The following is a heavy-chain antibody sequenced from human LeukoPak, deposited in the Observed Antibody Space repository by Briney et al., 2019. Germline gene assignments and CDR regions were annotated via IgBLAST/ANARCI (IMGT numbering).Heavy chain of an antibody. J-gene: IGHJ3*02. CDR2: IYISGSGST. V-gene: IGHV4-4*07. CDR1: GGSISSYY. D-gene: IGHD3-9*01. CDR3: ARKTPVLYYDILTGYIDAFDI. Sequence: SETLSLTCTVSGGSISSYYWSWIRQPAGKGLEWIGRIYISGSGSTNYNPSLKSRVTMSVDTSKNQFSLKLSSVTAADTAVYYCARKTPVLYYDILTGYIDAFDIWGQGTMVTVSS.